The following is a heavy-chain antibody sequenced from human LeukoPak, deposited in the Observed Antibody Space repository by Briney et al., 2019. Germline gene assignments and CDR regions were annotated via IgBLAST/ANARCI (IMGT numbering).Heavy chain of an antibody. D-gene: IGHD3-9*01. CDR3: AADTSANTLTGYYISYYGMDV. CDR2: IVVGSGNT. Sequence: SVKVSCKASGFTFTRSAVQWVRQARGQRLEWIGWIVVGSGNTNYAQKFQERVTITRDMSTSTAYMELSSLRSEDTAVYYCAADTSANTLTGYYISYYGMDVWGQGTAVTVSS. CDR1: GFTFTRSA. V-gene: IGHV1-58*01. J-gene: IGHJ6*02.